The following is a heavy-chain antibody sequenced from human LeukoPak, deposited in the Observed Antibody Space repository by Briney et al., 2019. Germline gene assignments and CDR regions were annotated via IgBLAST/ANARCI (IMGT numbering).Heavy chain of an antibody. Sequence: SETLSLTCAVYGGSFSGYYWSWIRQPPGKGLEWIGEINHSGSTNYNPSLKSRVTISVDTSKNQFSLKLSSVTAADTAVYYYARSGAPGDYWGQGTLVTVSS. CDR3: ARSGAPGDY. D-gene: IGHD2-2*01. J-gene: IGHJ4*02. CDR1: GGSFSGYY. V-gene: IGHV4-34*01. CDR2: INHSGST.